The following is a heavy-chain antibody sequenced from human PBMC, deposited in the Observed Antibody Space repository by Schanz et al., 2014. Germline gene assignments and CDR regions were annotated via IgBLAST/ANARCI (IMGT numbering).Heavy chain of an antibody. V-gene: IGHV3-33*08. CDR3: ARGRVLES. Sequence: VQLAESGGGLVQPGGSLKLSCAASGLIFSNYVMSWIRQAPGKGLEWVAILWHDGSKKYYADSVKGRFTVSRDNSKNTLDLQLNSLRAEDTAVYYCARGRVLESWGQGTLVTVSS. J-gene: IGHJ5*02. D-gene: IGHD1-1*01. CDR1: GLIFSNYV. CDR2: LWHDGSKK.